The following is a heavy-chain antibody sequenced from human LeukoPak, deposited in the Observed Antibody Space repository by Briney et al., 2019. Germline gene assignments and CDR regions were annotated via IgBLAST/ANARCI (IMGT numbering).Heavy chain of an antibody. CDR1: GFTFSSYG. CDR3: AKDSEKVGATIWFDP. J-gene: IGHJ5*02. Sequence: TGGSLRLSCAASGFTFSSYGMSWVRQAPGKGLEWVSAISGSGGSTYYADSVKGRFTISRDNSKNTLYLQMNSLRAEDTAVYYCAKDSEKVGATIWFDPWGQGTLVTVSS. V-gene: IGHV3-23*01. CDR2: ISGSGGST. D-gene: IGHD1-26*01.